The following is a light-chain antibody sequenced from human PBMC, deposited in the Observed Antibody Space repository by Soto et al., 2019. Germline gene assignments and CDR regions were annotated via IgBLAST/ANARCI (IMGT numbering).Light chain of an antibody. V-gene: IGLV1-44*01. CDR3: ATWEDSLNARYV. Sequence: QSVLTHPRSACRTRGQRVTISCSGSSSNIGSNYVNWYQQLPGTAPNLLIYGNDRRPSGVPARFSGSKSGTSASLAISGLQSEDEADYYCATWEDSLNARYVFGTGTKVTVL. CDR2: GND. CDR1: SSNIGSNY. J-gene: IGLJ1*01.